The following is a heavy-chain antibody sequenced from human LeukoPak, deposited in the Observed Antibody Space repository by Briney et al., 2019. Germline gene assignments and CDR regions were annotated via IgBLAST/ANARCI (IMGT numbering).Heavy chain of an antibody. D-gene: IGHD3-10*01. Sequence: PGGSLRLSCSASGFTFRNFAISWVRQAPGKGLEWVSAISGSGGSTYYADSVKGRFTISRDSSKNTLYLQMNSLRAEDTAVYYCAKIRGDILWFGELLSSYYGMDVWGQGTTVTVSS. CDR1: GFTFRNFA. V-gene: IGHV3-23*01. J-gene: IGHJ6*02. CDR2: ISGSGGST. CDR3: AKIRGDILWFGELLSSYYGMDV.